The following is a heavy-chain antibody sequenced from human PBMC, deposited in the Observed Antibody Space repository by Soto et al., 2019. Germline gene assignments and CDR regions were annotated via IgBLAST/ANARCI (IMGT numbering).Heavy chain of an antibody. Sequence: QVQLVQSGPEVKKPGSSVKVSCKASGGTFSRYAISWVRQAPGQGLEWMGGIIPIVGTANYAQKFQGRVTITADESTSTAYMELSSLRSEDTALYYCARGTRRDFGVVNPFYYYYGMDVWGQGTTVTVSS. V-gene: IGHV1-69*12. CDR1: GGTFSRYA. CDR3: ARGTRRDFGVVNPFYYYYGMDV. CDR2: IIPIVGTA. J-gene: IGHJ6*02. D-gene: IGHD3-3*01.